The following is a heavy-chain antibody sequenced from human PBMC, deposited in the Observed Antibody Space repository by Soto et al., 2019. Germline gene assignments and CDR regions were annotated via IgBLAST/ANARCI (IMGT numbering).Heavy chain of an antibody. V-gene: IGHV4-59*01. CDR2: IYYSGST. CDR3: ARVLTAFDP. J-gene: IGHJ5*02. Sequence: PSQSLSLTCTVSGDTTSGYYRGWIRQPPGKGLEWIGYIYYSGSTNYNPSLQSRVTISVDTSKNQFSLKLASVTTADTAVYYCARVLTAFDPWGQGTLVTVSS. D-gene: IGHD3-9*01. CDR1: GDTTSGYY.